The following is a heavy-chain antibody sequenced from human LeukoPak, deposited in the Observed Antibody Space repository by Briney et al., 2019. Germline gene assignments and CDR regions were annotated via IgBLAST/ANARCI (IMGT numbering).Heavy chain of an antibody. J-gene: IGHJ5*02. Sequence: LRLSCAASGFTFSSYAMSWVRQHPGKGLEWIGYIYYSGSTYYNPSLKSRVTISVDTSKNQFSLKLSSVTAADTAVYYCARTYYYDLDWFDPWGQGTLVTVSS. CDR2: IYYSGST. V-gene: IGHV4-31*02. CDR3: ARTYYYDLDWFDP. D-gene: IGHD3-22*01. CDR1: GFTFSSYA.